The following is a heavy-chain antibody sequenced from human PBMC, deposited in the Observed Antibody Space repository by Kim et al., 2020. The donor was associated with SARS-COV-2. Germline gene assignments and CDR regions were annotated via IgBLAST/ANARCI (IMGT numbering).Heavy chain of an antibody. V-gene: IGHV3-30*01. Sequence: SVKGRFTISRDNSKSTLYLQMNSLRAEDTAVYYCARERGYSYGNYGMDVWGQGTTVTVSS. CDR3: ARERGYSYGNYGMDV. D-gene: IGHD5-18*01. J-gene: IGHJ6*02.